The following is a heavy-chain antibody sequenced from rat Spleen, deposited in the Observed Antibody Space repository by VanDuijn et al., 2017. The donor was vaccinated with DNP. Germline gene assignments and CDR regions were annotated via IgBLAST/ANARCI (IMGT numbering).Heavy chain of an antibody. J-gene: IGHJ2*01. Sequence: EVKLVESGGGLVQPGRSLKLSCAASGFNFNGYWMGWVRQAPEKGLEWIGEINQDSSTINYTPSLKDKFTISRDNAQNTLYLQMSKLGSEDTAIYYCSRATSTEDYFDFWGQGVMVTVSS. V-gene: IGHV4-2*01. CDR1: GFNFNGYW. CDR2: INQDSSTI. CDR3: SRATSTEDYFDF. D-gene: IGHD1-10*01.